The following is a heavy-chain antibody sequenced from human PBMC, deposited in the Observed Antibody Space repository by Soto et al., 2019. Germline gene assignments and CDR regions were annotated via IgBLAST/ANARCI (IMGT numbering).Heavy chain of an antibody. J-gene: IGHJ4*02. Sequence: QLQLQESGPGLVKPSETLSLTCTVSGGSISSSSYYWGWIRQPPGKGLEWIGSIYYSGSTYYNPSLESRVTISVDTSKNQFSLKLSSVTAADTAVYYCARQLVGGTCVDYWGQGTLVTVSS. CDR1: GGSISSSSYY. CDR2: IYYSGST. V-gene: IGHV4-39*01. CDR3: ARQLVGGTCVDY. D-gene: IGHD6-19*01.